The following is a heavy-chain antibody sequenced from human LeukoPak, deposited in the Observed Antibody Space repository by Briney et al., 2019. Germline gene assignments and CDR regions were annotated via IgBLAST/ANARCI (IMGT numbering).Heavy chain of an antibody. CDR3: ASDHLSIEATGMRY. CDR1: GGTFSSYA. V-gene: IGHV1-18*01. D-gene: IGHD6-13*01. Sequence: ASVKVSCKASGGTFSSYAISWVRQAPGQGLEWMGWISTYSGDTNCAQKLQGRVTMTTDTSTNTAYMELRSLRSDDTAVYYCASDHLSIEATGMRYWGQGTLVTVSS. J-gene: IGHJ4*02. CDR2: ISTYSGDT.